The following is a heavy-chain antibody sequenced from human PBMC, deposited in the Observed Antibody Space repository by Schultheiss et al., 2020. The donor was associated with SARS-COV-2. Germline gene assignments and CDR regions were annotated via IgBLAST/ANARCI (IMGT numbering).Heavy chain of an antibody. V-gene: IGHV1-18*01. CDR2: INAGNGNT. Sequence: ASVKVSCKASGYTFTSYGISWVRQAPGQGLEWMGGINAGNGNTKYSQKFQGRVTITRDTSASTAYMELSSLRSEDTAVYYCARRAYYYYGMDVWGQGTTVTVSS. CDR1: GYTFTSYG. J-gene: IGHJ6*02. CDR3: ARRAYYYYGMDV.